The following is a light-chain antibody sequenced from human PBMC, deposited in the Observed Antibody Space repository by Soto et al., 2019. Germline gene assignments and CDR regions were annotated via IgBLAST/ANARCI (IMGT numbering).Light chain of an antibody. J-gene: IGLJ1*01. CDR2: DVT. CDR3: SSYTISITPYV. V-gene: IGLV2-14*01. CDR1: SSDVGGYNY. Sequence: QSALTQPASMSGSPGQSITISCTGTSSDVGGYNYVSWYQQHPGKVPKLIIYDVTNRASGVSDRFSASKSGNTASLTISGLQAEDEAYYYCSSYTISITPYVFGTGTKLTVL.